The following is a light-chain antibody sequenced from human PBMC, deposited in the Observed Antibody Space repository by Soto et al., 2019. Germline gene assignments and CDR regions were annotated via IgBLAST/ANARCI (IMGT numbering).Light chain of an antibody. CDR1: QSVSSN. Sequence: EIVMTQSPATLSVSPVERATLSCSSSQSVSSNLAWYQQKPGQAPRLLIYGASTRATGIPARFSGSGSGTEFTLTISSLQSEDFAVYYCQQYNNWPFFGQGTRLEIK. CDR2: GAS. V-gene: IGKV3-15*01. CDR3: QQYNNWPF. J-gene: IGKJ5*01.